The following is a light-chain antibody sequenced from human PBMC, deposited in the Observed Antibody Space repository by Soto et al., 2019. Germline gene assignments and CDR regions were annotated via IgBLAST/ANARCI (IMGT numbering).Light chain of an antibody. CDR2: KAS. CDR1: QSISSW. V-gene: IGKV1-5*03. CDR3: QPYNSYSRT. J-gene: IGKJ1*01. Sequence: DIQMTQSPSTLSASVGDRLTITCRASQSISSWLAWYQQKPGKAPKLLIYKASSLESGVPSRFSGSGSGTEFTLTISSLQPDDFATYYCQPYNSYSRTFGQGTKVDIK.